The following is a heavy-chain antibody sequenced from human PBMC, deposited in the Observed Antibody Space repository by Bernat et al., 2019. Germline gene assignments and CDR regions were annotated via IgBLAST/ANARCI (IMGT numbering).Heavy chain of an antibody. Sequence: EVQLVESGGDLVQPGGSLRLSCAVSGFSVTRNHVGWVRQASGKGLEWVSFIYGAEITTYGDSVKGRFTISRDNSKNTVYLQMNKVRAEDTALYYCVGCGGNSVWGQGTRVTVSS. CDR3: VGCGGNSV. J-gene: IGHJ4*02. V-gene: IGHV3-66*01. CDR1: GFSVTRNH. CDR2: IYGAEIT. D-gene: IGHD2-21*02.